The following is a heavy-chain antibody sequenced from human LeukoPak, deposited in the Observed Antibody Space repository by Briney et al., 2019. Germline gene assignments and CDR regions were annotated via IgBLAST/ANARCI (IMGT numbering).Heavy chain of an antibody. CDR3: ARSHSSGWRYYYMDV. V-gene: IGHV3-7*01. D-gene: IGHD6-19*01. Sequence: GGSLRLSCAASGFTFSSYWMSWVRQAPGKGLEWVANIKRDGSEKYYVDFVKGRFTISRDNAKNSLYLQMNSLRAEDTAVYYCARSHSSGWRYYYMDVWGKGTTVTVSS. J-gene: IGHJ6*03. CDR1: GFTFSSYW. CDR2: IKRDGSEK.